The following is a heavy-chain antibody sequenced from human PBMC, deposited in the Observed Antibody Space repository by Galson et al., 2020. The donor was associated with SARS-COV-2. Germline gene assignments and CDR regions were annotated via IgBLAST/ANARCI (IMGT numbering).Heavy chain of an antibody. J-gene: IGHJ3*02. CDR1: GTSISSGSYS. V-gene: IGHV4-30-2*01. Sequence: SEPLSLTCAVSGTSISSGSYSWNWIRQPPGKGLAWIGYIYHSGGTYYNPSLKSRVTISGDRSKNQFSLRLSSVTAADTAVYYCARLHYGEYAPEAFDIWGPGTRVT. CDR3: ARLHYGEYAPEAFDI. D-gene: IGHD4-17*01. CDR2: IYHSGGT.